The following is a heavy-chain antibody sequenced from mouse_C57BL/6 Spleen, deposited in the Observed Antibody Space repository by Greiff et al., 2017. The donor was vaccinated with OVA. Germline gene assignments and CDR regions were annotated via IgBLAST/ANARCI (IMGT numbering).Heavy chain of an antibody. V-gene: IGHV5-17*01. CDR3: ARREDYDGFAY. CDR1: GFTFSDYG. CDR2: ISSGSSTI. J-gene: IGHJ3*01. D-gene: IGHD2-4*01. Sequence: EVKLVDSGGGLVKPGGSLKLSCAASGFTFSDYGMHWVRQAPAKGLEWVAYISSGSSTIYYADTVKGRFTISRDNAKNTLFLQMTSLRSEDTAMYYCARREDYDGFAYWGQGTLVTVSA.